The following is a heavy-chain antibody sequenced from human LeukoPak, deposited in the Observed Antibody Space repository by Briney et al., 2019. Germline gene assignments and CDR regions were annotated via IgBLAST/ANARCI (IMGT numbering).Heavy chain of an antibody. CDR3: VREVGRLGPFDI. CDR1: GGSISSYY. V-gene: IGHV4-34*01. CDR2: INHSGST. Sequence: SETLSLTCTVSGGSISSYYWSWIRQPPGKGLEWIGEINHSGSTNHSPSLKSRVTISVDTSKNQFSLKLSSVTAADTAVYYCVREVGRLGPFDIWGQGTMVTVSS. J-gene: IGHJ3*02. D-gene: IGHD3-9*01.